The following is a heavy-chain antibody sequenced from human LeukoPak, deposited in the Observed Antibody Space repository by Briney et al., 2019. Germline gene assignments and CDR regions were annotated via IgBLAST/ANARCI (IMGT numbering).Heavy chain of an antibody. J-gene: IGHJ4*02. V-gene: IGHV3-33*03. Sequence: GRSLRLSCAASGFTFSNYPIHWVRQAPGKGLEWVAFIRYDGNNEYYADSVKGRFTISRDNAKNSLYLQMNSLRADDTAVYYCAKVSPSGSYYFDYWGQGTLVTVSS. D-gene: IGHD1-26*01. CDR1: GFTFSNYP. CDR2: IRYDGNNE. CDR3: AKVSPSGSYYFDY.